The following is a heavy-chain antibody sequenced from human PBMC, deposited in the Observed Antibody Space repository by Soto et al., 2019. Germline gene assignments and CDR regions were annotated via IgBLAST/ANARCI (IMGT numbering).Heavy chain of an antibody. CDR1: GGSISSYY. V-gene: IGHV4-59*01. J-gene: IGHJ4*02. Sequence: QVQLQESGPRLVKPSETLSLTCIVSGGSISSYYWSWIRQPPGKGLEWIGYIYYSGSTNYNPSLQSRVTIPVDTSKNQFSLKLSSVTAADTAVYYCARAVLPATAPFDYWGQGTLVTVSS. D-gene: IGHD2-2*01. CDR2: IYYSGST. CDR3: ARAVLPATAPFDY.